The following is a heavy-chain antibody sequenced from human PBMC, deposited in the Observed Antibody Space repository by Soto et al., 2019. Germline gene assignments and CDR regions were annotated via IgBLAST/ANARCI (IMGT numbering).Heavy chain of an antibody. D-gene: IGHD2-21*01. J-gene: IGHJ6*02. CDR2: INHSGSI. CDR1: GGSFSGFY. Sequence: QVQLQQWGAGLLKPSETLSLTCAVYGGSFSGFYWSWVRQPPGKGLEWIGEINHSGSINQNVSLKSRVTISVDTSRNQFSLKLTSVTAADTAVYHCARIPSRHFYYYDGMDVWGQGTTVTVSS. CDR3: ARIPSRHFYYYDGMDV. V-gene: IGHV4-34*01.